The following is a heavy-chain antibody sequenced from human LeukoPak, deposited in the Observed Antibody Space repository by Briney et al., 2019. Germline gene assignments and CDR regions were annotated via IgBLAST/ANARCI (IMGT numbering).Heavy chain of an antibody. CDR3: ARDSSSWYAEGDY. D-gene: IGHD6-13*01. Sequence: GGSLRLSCAASGFTFSSYAMSWVRQAPGKGLEWVSYISSSGSTIYYADSVKGRFTISRDNAKNSLYLQMNSLRAEDTAVYYCARDSSSWYAEGDYWGQGTLVTVSS. V-gene: IGHV3-48*04. CDR2: ISSSGSTI. CDR1: GFTFSSYA. J-gene: IGHJ4*02.